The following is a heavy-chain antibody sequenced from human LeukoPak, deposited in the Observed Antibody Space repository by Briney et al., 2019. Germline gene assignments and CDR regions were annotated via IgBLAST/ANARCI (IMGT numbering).Heavy chain of an antibody. CDR2: ISGGGGST. V-gene: IGHV3-43*02. CDR3: AKVLGSSSRYSLGY. CDR1: GLTFDNYA. Sequence: GGSLRLSCAASGLTFDNYAMHWVRQAPGKGLEWVSLISGGGGSTSYADSVKGRFTISRDNSKGSLYLQMNSLRTEDTALYYCAKVLGSSSRYSLGYWGQGTLVTVSS. J-gene: IGHJ4*02. D-gene: IGHD6-13*01.